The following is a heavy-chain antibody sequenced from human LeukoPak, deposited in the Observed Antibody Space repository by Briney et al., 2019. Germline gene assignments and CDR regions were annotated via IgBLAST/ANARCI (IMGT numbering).Heavy chain of an antibody. CDR1: GGSISSDQ. V-gene: IGHV4-59*01. J-gene: IGHJ3*02. CDR2: VYDSGST. Sequence: SETLSLTCTVSGGSISSDQWSWIRQPPGKRLDWIGYVYDSGSTNYNPSLTGRVTISVATSKNQFSLRLNSVTAADTAVYYCARDLARASDAFDIWGQGTMVTVSS. CDR3: ARDLARASDAFDI.